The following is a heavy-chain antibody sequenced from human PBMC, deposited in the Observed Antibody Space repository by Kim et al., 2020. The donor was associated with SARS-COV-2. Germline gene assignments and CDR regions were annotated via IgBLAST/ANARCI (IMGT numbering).Heavy chain of an antibody. D-gene: IGHD2-21*02. V-gene: IGHV4-4*07. CDR3: AREKLVTAILGPYFDY. Sequence: SLKSRVTMYVDTSKNQFSLKLSSVTAADTAVYYCAREKLVTAILGPYFDYWGQGTLVTVSS. J-gene: IGHJ4*02.